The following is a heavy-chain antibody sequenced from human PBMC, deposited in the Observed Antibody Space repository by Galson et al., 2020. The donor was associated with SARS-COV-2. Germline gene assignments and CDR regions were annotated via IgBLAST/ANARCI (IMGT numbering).Heavy chain of an antibody. V-gene: IGHV3-21*01. CDR1: EFSFNKYT. CDR2: MSSSGSQI. CDR3: ARAVGTAVFYDWYFDL. J-gene: IGHJ2*01. D-gene: IGHD1-26*01. Sequence: KIGESLKISCATSEFSFNKYTMNWIRQAPGQGPEWLSSMSSSGSQIFYAASVRGRFTISRDDARNSLYLQMNSLSAEDTAVYYCARAVGTAVFYDWYFDLWGRGTLVTVSS.